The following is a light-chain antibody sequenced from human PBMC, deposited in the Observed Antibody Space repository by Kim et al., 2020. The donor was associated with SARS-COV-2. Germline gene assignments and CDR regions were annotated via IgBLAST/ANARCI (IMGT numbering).Light chain of an antibody. CDR1: ESISDY. Sequence: EIVMTQSPATVSVSPGERATLSCRASESISDYLAWYQVRPGQPPRLLIYGASVRATGITSRYSGGGSGTEFTLTISSLQSEDFAVYYCQQYNEWPLLTFGGGTRVEIK. CDR2: GAS. J-gene: IGKJ4*01. V-gene: IGKV3-15*01. CDR3: QQYNEWPLLT.